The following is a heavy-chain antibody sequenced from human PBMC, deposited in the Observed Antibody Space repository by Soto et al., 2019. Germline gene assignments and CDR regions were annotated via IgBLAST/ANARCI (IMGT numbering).Heavy chain of an antibody. CDR3: TTEQDCSSNTCPGAFDM. D-gene: IGHD2-2*01. CDR1: GFTFRHVW. V-gene: IGHV3-15*01. J-gene: IGHJ3*02. CDR2: IKRKSDGATT. Sequence: DVPLVESGGDLVNPGGSLRLSCAASGFTFRHVWMSWVRQAPGKGLEWVGHIKRKSDGATTEYAAPVKGRFTISRDDSKNMLFLQMNSLKTEDTAVYYCTTEQDCSSNTCPGAFDMWGQGTMVTVSS.